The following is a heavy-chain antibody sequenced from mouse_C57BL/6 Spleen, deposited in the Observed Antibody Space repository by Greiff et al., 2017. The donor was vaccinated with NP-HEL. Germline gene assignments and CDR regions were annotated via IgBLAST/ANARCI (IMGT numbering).Heavy chain of an antibody. CDR1: GYAFSSSW. D-gene: IGHD1-1*01. V-gene: IGHV1-82*01. CDR3: ARTTVGTDAMDY. J-gene: IGHJ4*01. CDR2: IYPGDGDT. Sequence: VKLMESGPELVKPGASVKISCKASGYAFSSSWMNWVKQRPGKGLEWIGRIYPGDGDTNYNGKFKGKATLTADKSSSTAYMQLSSLTSEDSAVYFCARTTVGTDAMDYWGQGTSVTVSS.